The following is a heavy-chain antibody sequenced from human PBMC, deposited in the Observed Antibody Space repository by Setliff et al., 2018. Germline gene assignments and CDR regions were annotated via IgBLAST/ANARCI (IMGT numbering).Heavy chain of an antibody. J-gene: IGHJ4*02. CDR1: GGSVSSGSYY. CDR3: ARFGPLDLTGDWAFDS. D-gene: IGHD7-27*01. Sequence: SETLSLTCTVSGGSVSSGSYYWSWIRQPAGKGLEWIGRIYTSGSTNYNPSLKSRVAISVDTSKNQFSLKLNSVTAADTAVYFCARFGPLDLTGDWAFDSWGQGTLVT. V-gene: IGHV4-61*02. CDR2: IYTSGST.